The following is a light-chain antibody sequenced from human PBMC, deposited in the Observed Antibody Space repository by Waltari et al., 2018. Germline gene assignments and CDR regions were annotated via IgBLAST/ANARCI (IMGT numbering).Light chain of an antibody. CDR1: SRDVGNYNL. Sequence: QSGLTQPASVSGSPGQSITVSCTGTSRDVGNYNLVSCYQQYQGKAPKLMVYEVTKRTSGVSDRFSGSKSGNTASLTISGLQSEDEADYYCCSYAGLGIYVFGTGTKVTVL. CDR3: CSYAGLGIYV. V-gene: IGLV2-23*02. CDR2: EVT. J-gene: IGLJ1*01.